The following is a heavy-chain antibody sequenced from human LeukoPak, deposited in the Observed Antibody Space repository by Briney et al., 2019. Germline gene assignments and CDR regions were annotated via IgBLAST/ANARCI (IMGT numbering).Heavy chain of an antibody. J-gene: IGHJ5*02. CDR3: ARELPRNYGGGNWFDP. Sequence: AGGSLRLSCAASGFTFSNYWMSWVRQAPGKGLEWLANINQDGSEIYYVDSVKGRFTISRDNGKNSLYLQINSLRADDTAVYYCARELPRNYGGGNWFDPWGQGTLVTVSS. V-gene: IGHV3-7*01. CDR1: GFTFSNYW. CDR2: INQDGSEI. D-gene: IGHD4-11*01.